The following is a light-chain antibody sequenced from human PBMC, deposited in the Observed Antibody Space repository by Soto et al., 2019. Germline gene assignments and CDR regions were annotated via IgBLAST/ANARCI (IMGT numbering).Light chain of an antibody. Sequence: DVHMTQSPSTLSASVGDRVTITCRASESIATWLDWYQQKPGKAPKLLLYDASRLDSGVPSRISGGESETEFTIAISGLQPDDFATYYCLHYNSKFGQETKLEI. CDR3: LHYNSK. V-gene: IGKV1-5*01. CDR1: ESIATW. J-gene: IGKJ2*01. CDR2: DAS.